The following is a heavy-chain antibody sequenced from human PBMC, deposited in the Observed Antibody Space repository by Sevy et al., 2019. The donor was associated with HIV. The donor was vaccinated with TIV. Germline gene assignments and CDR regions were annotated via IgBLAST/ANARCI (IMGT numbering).Heavy chain of an antibody. J-gene: IGHJ6*02. D-gene: IGHD1-1*01. CDR1: GLTFSDAW. CDR3: THDGIYYYGMAV. V-gene: IGHV3-15*01. Sequence: GGSLRLSCAVSGLTFSDAWMSWVRQAPGKGLEWVGRIKSKAEGGTTDYAAPVRSRSSISRDDSKNTVYLQMNSLKTEDTAWYYCTHDGIYYYGMAVWGQGTTVTVSS. CDR2: IKSKAEGGTT.